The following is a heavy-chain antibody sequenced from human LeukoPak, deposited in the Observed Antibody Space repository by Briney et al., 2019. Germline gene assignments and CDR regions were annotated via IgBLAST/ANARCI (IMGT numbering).Heavy chain of an antibody. CDR2: INWNGGST. CDR1: GFTFDDYG. J-gene: IGHJ6*03. Sequence: PGGSLRLSCAASGFTFDDYGMSWVRQAPGKGLEWVSGINWNGGSTGYADSVKGRFTISRDNAKNSLYLQMNSLRAEDTAVYYCGSGNYPNMDVWGKGTTVTISS. V-gene: IGHV3-20*04. D-gene: IGHD3-22*01. CDR3: GSGNYPNMDV.